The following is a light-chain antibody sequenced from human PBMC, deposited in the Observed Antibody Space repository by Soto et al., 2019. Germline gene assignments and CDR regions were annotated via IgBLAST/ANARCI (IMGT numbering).Light chain of an antibody. J-gene: IGKJ1*01. CDR2: GAS. CDR3: QQYVSSPRT. Sequence: ENVLTQSPGTLSLSPGERATLSCRASQTVYNGFLAWYQQKPGQAPRLLIYGASSRATSIPDRFSGSGSGTDFTLTISSLEPEDFAVYYCQQYVSSPRTFGQGTKVEI. CDR1: QTVYNGF. V-gene: IGKV3-20*01.